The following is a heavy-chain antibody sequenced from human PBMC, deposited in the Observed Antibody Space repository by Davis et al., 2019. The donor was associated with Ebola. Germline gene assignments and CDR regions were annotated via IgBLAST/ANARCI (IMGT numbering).Heavy chain of an antibody. CDR3: ARGSSNWLSEGFDY. D-gene: IGHD6-13*01. J-gene: IGHJ4*02. Sequence: GGSLRLSCAASGFTFSSYAMHWVRQAPGKGLEWVAVISYDGSNKYYADSVKGRFTISRDNSKNTLYLQMNSLRAEDTAVYYCARGSSNWLSEGFDYWGQGTLVTVSS. CDR2: ISYDGSNK. CDR1: GFTFSSYA. V-gene: IGHV3-30-3*01.